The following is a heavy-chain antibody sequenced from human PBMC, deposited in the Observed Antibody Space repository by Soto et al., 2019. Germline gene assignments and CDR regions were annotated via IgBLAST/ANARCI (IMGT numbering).Heavy chain of an antibody. J-gene: IGHJ4*02. V-gene: IGHV4-61*08. CDR2: IYYSGST. D-gene: IGHD3-16*01. CDR3: ARPWGSTNDY. CDR1: GDSISSGGYY. Sequence: PSETLSLTCTVSGDSISSGGYYWSWIRQYPGKGLEWIGYIYYSGSTNYNPSLKSRVTISVDTSKNQFSLKLSSVTAADTAVYYCARPWGSTNDYSGPGTLVTVST.